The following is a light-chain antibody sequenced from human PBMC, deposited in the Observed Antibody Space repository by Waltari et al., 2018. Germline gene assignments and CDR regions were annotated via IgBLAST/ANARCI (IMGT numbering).Light chain of an antibody. V-gene: IGLV2-11*01. Sequence: QSVLTQPRPVSGSPGQSVTISCTGTSSDIGAYNYVSWYQQHPGKAPKLVMHDVSKRPSGVPDRFSGSKSGNTASLTISGLQAEDEADYYCCSYAGRYIFAVFGGGTKLTVL. CDR3: CSYAGRYIFAV. CDR2: DVS. J-gene: IGLJ2*01. CDR1: SSDIGAYNY.